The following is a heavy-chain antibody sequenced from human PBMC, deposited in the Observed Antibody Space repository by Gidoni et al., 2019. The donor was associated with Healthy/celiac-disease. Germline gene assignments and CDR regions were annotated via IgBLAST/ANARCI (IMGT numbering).Heavy chain of an antibody. J-gene: IGHJ6*02. V-gene: IGHV4-39*01. CDR1: GGSISRSSYY. CDR2: IYYSGST. CDR3: ARHYGSGSYEVYYYYGMDV. Sequence: QLQLQESGPGLVKPSETLSLTCTVSGGSISRSSYYWGWIRQPPGKGLEWIGSIYYSGSTYYNPSLKSRVTISVDTSKNQFSLKLSSGTAADTAVYYCARHYGSGSYEVYYYYGMDVWGQGTTVTVSS. D-gene: IGHD3-10*01.